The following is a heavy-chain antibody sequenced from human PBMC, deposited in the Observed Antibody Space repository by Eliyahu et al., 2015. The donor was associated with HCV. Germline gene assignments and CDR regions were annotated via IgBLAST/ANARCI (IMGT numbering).Heavy chain of an antibody. Sequence: QVQLVQSGAEVKKPGASVKVSCKASGYTFTSYDINWVRQATGQGLEWMGWMNPNSGNTGYAQKFQGRVTMTRNTSISTAYMELSSLRSEDTAVYYCARGEVLRYFDWLPSPYYYYGMDVWGQGTTVTVSS. CDR2: MNPNSGNT. CDR3: ARGEVLRYFDWLPSPYYYYGMDV. V-gene: IGHV1-8*01. J-gene: IGHJ6*02. CDR1: GYTFTSYD. D-gene: IGHD3-9*01.